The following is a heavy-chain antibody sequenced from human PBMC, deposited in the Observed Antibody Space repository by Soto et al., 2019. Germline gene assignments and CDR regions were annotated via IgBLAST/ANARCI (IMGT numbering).Heavy chain of an antibody. CDR1: GLIFSNYK. Sequence: EVRLVESGGGLVQPGGSLRLSCAASGLIFSNYKMHWVRQAPGKGLVWVSRINTDGSIIDYADSVKGRFTVSRDNAKNTLYLQMNSLRADDTAVYYLARDTDGLHYLGQGTLVTVSS. CDR2: INTDGSII. J-gene: IGHJ4*02. V-gene: IGHV3-74*01. CDR3: ARDTDGLHY.